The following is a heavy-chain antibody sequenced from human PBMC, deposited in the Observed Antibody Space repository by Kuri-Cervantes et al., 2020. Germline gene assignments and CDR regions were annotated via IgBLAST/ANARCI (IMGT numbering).Heavy chain of an antibody. CDR3: ARERPNSGYDYVFDY. V-gene: IGHV1-18*01. Sequence: ASVKVSCKASGYTFTSYGISWVRQAPGQGLEWMGWISAYNGNTNYAQKLQGRVTMTTDTSTSTAYMELSRLRSDDTAVYYCARERPNSGYDYVFDYWGQGTLVTVSS. CDR1: GYTFTSYG. D-gene: IGHD5-12*01. CDR2: ISAYNGNT. J-gene: IGHJ4*02.